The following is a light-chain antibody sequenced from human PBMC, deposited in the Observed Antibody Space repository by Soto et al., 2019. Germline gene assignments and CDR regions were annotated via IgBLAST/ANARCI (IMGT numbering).Light chain of an antibody. CDR3: SSYTSTNTWV. J-gene: IGLJ3*02. CDR1: SSDVGGYNY. Sequence: QSVLTQPASVSGSPGQSITISCTGTSSDVGGYNYVSWYQQRPGKAPKLIIFEVSNRPSGLSNRFSGSKSGNTASLTISGLQAEDEADYYCSSYTSTNTWVFGGGTKLTVL. CDR2: EVS. V-gene: IGLV2-14*01.